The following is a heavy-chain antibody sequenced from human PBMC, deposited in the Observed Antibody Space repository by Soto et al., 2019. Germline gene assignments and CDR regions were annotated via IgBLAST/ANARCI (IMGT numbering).Heavy chain of an antibody. V-gene: IGHV4-31*03. CDR2: IYYSGST. CDR1: GGSISSGGYY. J-gene: IGHJ5*02. Sequence: PSETLSLTCTVSGGSISSGGYYWSWIRQHPGKGLEWIGYIYYSGSTYYNPSLKSRVTISVDTSKNQFSLKLSSVTAADTAVYYCARDVTGRFNVTVSNWFDPWGQGTLVTVSS. CDR3: ARDVTGRFNVTVSNWFDP. D-gene: IGHD4-17*01.